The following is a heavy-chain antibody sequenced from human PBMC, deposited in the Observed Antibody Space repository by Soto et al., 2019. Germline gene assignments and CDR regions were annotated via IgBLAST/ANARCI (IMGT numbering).Heavy chain of an antibody. V-gene: IGHV3-11*01. CDR2: IIPSGGDE. CDR3: ATGDFAFYGATGHFDY. CDR1: GFTFTDFH. J-gene: IGHJ4*02. Sequence: QVQLVESGGGLVKPGGSLRLSCAASGFTFTDFHMSWIRRAPGKGLEWVSDIIPSGGDEFYADSVKGRFTISRDNAKNFLYLQMNSLIAEDTAVYYCATGDFAFYGATGHFDYWGQGSLVTVSS. D-gene: IGHD4-17*01.